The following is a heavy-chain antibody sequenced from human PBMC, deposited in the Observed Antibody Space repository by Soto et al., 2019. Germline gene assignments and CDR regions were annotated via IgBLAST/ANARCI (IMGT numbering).Heavy chain of an antibody. CDR2: ISGSGNKT. CDR1: GFSFSPYA. CDR3: ARGVRLHFDN. V-gene: IGHV3-23*01. J-gene: IGHJ4*02. Sequence: EVQLLESGGSLVQPGGSLRLSCAASGFSFSPYAMSWVRQAPGKGLEWVSSISGSGNKTYYADSVKGRFTISRDNSKDTLFLQMNGLSAEDTALYYCARGVRLHFDNWGRGTLVTVSS.